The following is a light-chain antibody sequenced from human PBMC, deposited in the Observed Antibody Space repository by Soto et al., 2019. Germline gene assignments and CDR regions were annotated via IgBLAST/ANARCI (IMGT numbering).Light chain of an antibody. CDR1: QSITSW. Sequence: DIQMTQSPSTLSASVGDRVTITCRASQSITSWLAWYQQKPGKAPQLLMYEASSLVTGVPSRFSGSGSGTEFTLTISSLQPDDFATYYCQQCDSYPWTFGQGTKVEIK. CDR2: EAS. J-gene: IGKJ1*01. CDR3: QQCDSYPWT. V-gene: IGKV1-5*03.